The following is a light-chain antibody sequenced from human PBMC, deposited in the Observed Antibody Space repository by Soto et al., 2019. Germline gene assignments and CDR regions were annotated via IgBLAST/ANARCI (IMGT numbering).Light chain of an antibody. CDR3: QQYGTSPPLT. V-gene: IGKV3-20*01. Sequence: IVLTQSPGTLSLSPGERATLSCRASQSVTSNYLAWYQHKPGQAPRLLIYDASSRATGIPDRFSGSGSATDFTLTISRLEPEDFAVYYCQQYGTSPPLTFGGGTKV. CDR1: QSVTSNY. CDR2: DAS. J-gene: IGKJ4*01.